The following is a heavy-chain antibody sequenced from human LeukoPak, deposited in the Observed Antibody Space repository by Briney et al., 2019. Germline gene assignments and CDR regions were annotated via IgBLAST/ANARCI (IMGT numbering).Heavy chain of an antibody. CDR2: IIPTFGTA. J-gene: IGHJ4*02. D-gene: IGHD6-19*01. Sequence: SVKVSCKASRGTFSSYVISWVRQAPGQGLEWMGGIIPTFGTANYAQKFQGRVTITADESTSTAYMELSSLRSEDTAVYYCARDESPLGRWLVHGVYWGQGTLVTVSS. CDR1: RGTFSSYV. V-gene: IGHV1-69*13. CDR3: ARDESPLGRWLVHGVY.